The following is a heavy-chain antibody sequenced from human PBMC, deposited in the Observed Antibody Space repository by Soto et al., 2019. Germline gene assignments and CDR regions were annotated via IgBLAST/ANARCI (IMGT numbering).Heavy chain of an antibody. D-gene: IGHD3-10*01. Sequence: SETLSLTCTVSGGSISSSSYYWGWIRQPPGKGLEWIGSIYYSGSTYYNPSLKSRVTISVDTSKNQFSLKLSSVTAADTAVYYCARQCVLLWFRESNWFDPWGQGTLVTVSS. CDR2: IYYSGST. CDR3: ARQCVLLWFRESNWFDP. CDR1: GGSISSSSYY. V-gene: IGHV4-39*01. J-gene: IGHJ5*02.